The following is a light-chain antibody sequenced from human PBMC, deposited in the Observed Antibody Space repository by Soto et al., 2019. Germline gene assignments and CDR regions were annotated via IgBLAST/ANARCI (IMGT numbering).Light chain of an antibody. CDR3: QQYGTSESI. J-gene: IGKJ5*01. CDR1: QSVSNNY. Sequence: EIVLTQSPGTLSLSPGERATLSCRASQSVSNNYLAWYQQKPGQAPRLLIYGASNRATGIPDRFSGRGSGTDFTLNISRLEREDFAVFFCQQYGTSESIFGQGTRLEIK. V-gene: IGKV3-20*01. CDR2: GAS.